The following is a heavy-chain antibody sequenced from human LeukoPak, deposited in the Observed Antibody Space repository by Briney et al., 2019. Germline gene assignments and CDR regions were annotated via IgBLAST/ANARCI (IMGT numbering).Heavy chain of an antibody. V-gene: IGHV3-23*01. CDR3: AKAYCGGDCYGDYFDY. CDR2: ISGRGGST. CDR1: GFTFSSYA. Sequence: GGSLRLSCAASGFTFSSYAMSWVRQAPGKGLELVSAISGRGGSTYYADSVKGRFTISRDNSKNTLYLQMNSLRAEDTAVYYCAKAYCGGDCYGDYFDYWGQGTLVTVSS. D-gene: IGHD2-21*02. J-gene: IGHJ4*02.